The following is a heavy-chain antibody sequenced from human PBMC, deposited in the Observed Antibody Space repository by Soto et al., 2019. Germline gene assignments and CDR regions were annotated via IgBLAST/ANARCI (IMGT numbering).Heavy chain of an antibody. J-gene: IGHJ4*02. V-gene: IGHV3-30*18. CDR1: GFTFSSYG. CDR3: AKAYYYDSSGYSDY. D-gene: IGHD3-22*01. CDR2: ISYDGSNK. Sequence: SLRLSCAASGFTFSSYGMHWVRQAPGKGLEWVAVISYDGSNKYYADSVKGRFTISRDNSKNTLYLQMNSLRAEDTAVYYCAKAYYYDSSGYSDYWGQGTLVTVS.